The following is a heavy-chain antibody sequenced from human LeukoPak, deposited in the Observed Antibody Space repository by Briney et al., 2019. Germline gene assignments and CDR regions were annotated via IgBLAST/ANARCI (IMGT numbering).Heavy chain of an antibody. CDR2: ISGSGGST. V-gene: IGHV3-23*01. D-gene: IGHD3-16*01. CDR1: GFTFSSYA. J-gene: IGHJ4*02. CDR3: AKDLGDYVWGSPDY. Sequence: GGSLRLSCAASGFTFSSYAMSWVRQAPGKGLEWVSAISGSGGSTYYADSVKGRFTISRDNSKNTLYLQMNSLRAEDTAVYYCAKDLGDYVWGSPDYCGQGTLVTVSS.